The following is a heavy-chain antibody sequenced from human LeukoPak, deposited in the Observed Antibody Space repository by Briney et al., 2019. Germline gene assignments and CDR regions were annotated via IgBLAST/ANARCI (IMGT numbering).Heavy chain of an antibody. V-gene: IGHV4-39*07. CDR1: GGSISSSSYY. Sequence: SETLSLTCTVSGGSISSSSYYWGWIRQPPGKGLEWIGSIYYSGSTYYNPSLKSRVTISVDTSKNQFSLKLSSVTAADTAVYYRARTKIGYCSGGSCYVHWFDPWGQGTLVTVSS. CDR3: ARTKIGYCSGGSCYVHWFDP. CDR2: IYYSGST. J-gene: IGHJ5*02. D-gene: IGHD2-15*01.